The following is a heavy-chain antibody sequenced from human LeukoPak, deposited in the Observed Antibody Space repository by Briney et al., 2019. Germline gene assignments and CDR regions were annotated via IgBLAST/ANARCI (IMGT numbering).Heavy chain of an antibody. D-gene: IGHD3-10*01. CDR2: INHSGST. CDR1: GGSFSGYY. V-gene: IGHV4-34*01. CDR3: ARGLGFYYGSGSYPFDY. Sequence: PSETLSLTCAVYGGSFSGYYWSWIRQPPGKGLEWIGEINHSGSTNYNPSLKSRVTISVDTSKNQFSLKLSSVTAADTAVYYCARGLGFYYGSGSYPFDYWGQGTLVTVSS. J-gene: IGHJ4*02.